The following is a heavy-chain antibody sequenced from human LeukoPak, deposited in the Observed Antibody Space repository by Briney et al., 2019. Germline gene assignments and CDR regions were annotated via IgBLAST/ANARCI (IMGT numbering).Heavy chain of an antibody. CDR2: IAYDGTDK. J-gene: IGHJ3*02. CDR3: ARDHGSNSAFDI. Sequence: GWSLRLSCAASVFNFNTYAMHSVRQAPGNGLEWVAVIAYDGTDKHYADSVKGRFTISRDNSKNTLFLQMNSLRPGVTAVYYCARDHGSNSAFDIWGRGTMVTVSS. D-gene: IGHD2-8*01. V-gene: IGHV3-30*04. CDR1: VFNFNTYA.